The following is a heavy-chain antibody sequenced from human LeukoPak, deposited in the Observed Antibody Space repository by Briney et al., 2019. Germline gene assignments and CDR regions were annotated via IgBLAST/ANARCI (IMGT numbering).Heavy chain of an antibody. CDR1: GYTFISYG. D-gene: IGHD3-10*01. V-gene: IGHV1-18*01. CDR3: ARDGYGSGKGYFDY. J-gene: IGHJ4*02. Sequence: ASVKVSCKASGYTFISYGFSWVRQAPGQGLEWMGWISAYDGNTKSAQKFQGRVTMTTDTSTSTAYMGLRSLRSDDTAVYYCARDGYGSGKGYFDYWGQGSLVTVSS. CDR2: ISAYDGNT.